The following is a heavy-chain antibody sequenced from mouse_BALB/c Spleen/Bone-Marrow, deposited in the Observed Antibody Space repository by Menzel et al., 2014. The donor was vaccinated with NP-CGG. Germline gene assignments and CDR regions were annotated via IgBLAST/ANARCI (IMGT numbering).Heavy chain of an antibody. CDR2: IWSGGNT. J-gene: IGHJ3*01. V-gene: IGHV2-4-1*01. CDR1: GFSLTTYA. Sequence: VQRVESGPGLVQPSQSLSITCTVSGFSLTTYAVHWVRQSPGKGLEWLGVIWSGGNTDYNTAFISRLSITKANSNSQVFFKMNSLQADDTAIYYCARNSDWFAYWGQGTLVTVSA. CDR3: ARNSDWFAY.